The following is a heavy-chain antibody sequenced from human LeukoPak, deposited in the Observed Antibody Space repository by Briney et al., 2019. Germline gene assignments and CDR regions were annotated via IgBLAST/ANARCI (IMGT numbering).Heavy chain of an antibody. CDR1: GGSISSYY. CDR3: ARGYDSFGYNEVSFDY. J-gene: IGHJ4*02. D-gene: IGHD3-22*01. V-gene: IGHV4-59*01. Sequence: PSETLSLTCSVSGGSISSYYWSWIRQPPGKGLEWIGYIYYSGSTNYNPSLKSRVTMSVDTSKSQFSLNLRSVTAADTAVYYCARGYDSFGYNEVSFDYWGQGTLVTVSS. CDR2: IYYSGST.